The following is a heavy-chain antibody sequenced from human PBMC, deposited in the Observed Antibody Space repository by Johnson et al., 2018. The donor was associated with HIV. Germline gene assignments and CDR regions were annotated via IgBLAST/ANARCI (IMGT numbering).Heavy chain of an antibody. CDR2: ISSSGSTI. J-gene: IGHJ3*02. CDR3: AGDLTEYGSSADAFDI. V-gene: IGHV3-11*01. D-gene: IGHD6-6*01. Sequence: QVQLVESGGGLVKPGGSLRLSCAASGFTFSDYYMSWIRQAPGQGLEWVSYISSSGSTIYYADSVKGRFTISRDNAKNSLYRQMNSLRAEDTAVYSCAGDLTEYGSSADAFDIWGQGTMVTVSS. CDR1: GFTFSDYY.